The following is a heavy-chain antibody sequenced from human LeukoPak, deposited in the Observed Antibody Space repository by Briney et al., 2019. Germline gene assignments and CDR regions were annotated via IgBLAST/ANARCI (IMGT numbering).Heavy chain of an antibody. CDR1: GFTFSRFG. D-gene: IGHD4-23*01. J-gene: IGHJ4*02. CDR2: IWYDGSHK. V-gene: IGHV3-30*02. CDR3: AKDRRSDFVGYFDY. Sequence: PGGSLRLSCVVSGFTFSRFGMHWVLQAPGKGLEWVAYIWYDGSHKYYTDSVKGRFTISRDNSKNTLYLQVNSLRVEDTAVYYCAKDRRSDFVGYFDYWGQGTLVTVSS.